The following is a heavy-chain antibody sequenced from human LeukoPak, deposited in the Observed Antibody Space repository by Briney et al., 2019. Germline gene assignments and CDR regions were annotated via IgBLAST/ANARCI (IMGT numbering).Heavy chain of an antibody. D-gene: IGHD1-1*01. CDR3: AKNKVEREVFVSYFDY. V-gene: IGHV3-23*01. Sequence: PGGSLRLSCAASGFTFSSYAMNWVRQAPGKGLEWVSGISGSGGDTYYTDSVKGRFTISRDNSKNTLYLQMNSLRAEDTAAYYCAKNKVEREVFVSYFDYWGQGTLVTVSS. J-gene: IGHJ4*02. CDR1: GFTFSSYA. CDR2: ISGSGGDT.